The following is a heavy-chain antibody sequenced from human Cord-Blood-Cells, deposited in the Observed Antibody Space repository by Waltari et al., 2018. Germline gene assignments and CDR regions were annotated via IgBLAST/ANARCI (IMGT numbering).Heavy chain of an antibody. J-gene: IGHJ6*02. Sequence: QVQLVQSGAEVKNPGSSVQVSCKASGGTFSSNSISCFRRPPGQGLEWMGGIIPIFGTANYAQKFQGRVTITADESTSTAYMELSSLRSEDTAVYYCASHYDSSGYYYYYGMDVWGQGTTVTVSS. CDR3: ASHYDSSGYYYYYGMDV. CDR2: IIPIFGTA. CDR1: GGTFSSNS. D-gene: IGHD3-22*01. V-gene: IGHV1-69*12.